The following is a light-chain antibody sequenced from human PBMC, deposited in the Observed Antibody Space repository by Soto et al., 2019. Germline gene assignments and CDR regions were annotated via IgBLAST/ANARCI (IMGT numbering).Light chain of an antibody. J-gene: IGLJ1*01. V-gene: IGLV1-40*01. CDR1: SSSIGAGYD. CDR2: GDN. Sequence: QSVLTQPPSVSGAPGQRVTISCSGTSSSIGAGYDVHWYQQLPGTAPKRLIYGDNNRPSGVPDRFSGSKSGTSASLAITGLQPEDEADYYCQSYDSSLTTFVFGTGTKVTV. CDR3: QSYDSSLTTFV.